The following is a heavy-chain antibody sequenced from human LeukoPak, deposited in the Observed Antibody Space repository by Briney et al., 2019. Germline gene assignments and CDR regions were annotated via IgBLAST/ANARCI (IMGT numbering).Heavy chain of an antibody. Sequence: ASAKVSGKVSGYTLTELSMHWVRQAPGKGLEWMGGFDPEDGETIYAQKFQGRVTMTEDTSTDTAYMELSSLRSEDTAVYYCATVPRSLWFGEFDYWGQGTLVTVSS. J-gene: IGHJ4*02. D-gene: IGHD3-10*01. CDR2: FDPEDGET. V-gene: IGHV1-24*01. CDR3: ATVPRSLWFGEFDY. CDR1: GYTLTELS.